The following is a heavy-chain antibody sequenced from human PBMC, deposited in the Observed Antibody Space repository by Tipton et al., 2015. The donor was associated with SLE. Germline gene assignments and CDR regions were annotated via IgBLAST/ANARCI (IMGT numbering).Heavy chain of an antibody. J-gene: IGHJ3*02. Sequence: GSLSLTCTVSGGSISSYYWSWIRQPPGKGLEWIGYIYYSGSTNYNPSLKSRVTISVDTSKNQFSLKLSSVTAADTAVYYCAGDLWYGGNSAPHAFDIWGQGTMVTVSS. CDR1: GGSISSYY. V-gene: IGHV4-59*01. D-gene: IGHD4-23*01. CDR2: IYYSGST. CDR3: AGDLWYGGNSAPHAFDI.